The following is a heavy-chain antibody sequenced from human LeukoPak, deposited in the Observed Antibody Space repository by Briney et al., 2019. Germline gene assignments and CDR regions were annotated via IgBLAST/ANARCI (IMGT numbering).Heavy chain of an antibody. D-gene: IGHD6-13*01. J-gene: IGHJ4*02. CDR1: GFTFSSYG. CDR2: IRYDGSNK. V-gene: IGHV3-30*02. CDR3: AKDRIAAAASRYFDY. Sequence: PGGSLRLSCAASGFTFSSYGMHWVRQAPGKGLEWVAFIRYDGSNKYYADSVKGRFTISRDNSKNTLYLQMNSLRAEDTAVYYCAKDRIAAAASRYFDYWGQGTLVTVSS.